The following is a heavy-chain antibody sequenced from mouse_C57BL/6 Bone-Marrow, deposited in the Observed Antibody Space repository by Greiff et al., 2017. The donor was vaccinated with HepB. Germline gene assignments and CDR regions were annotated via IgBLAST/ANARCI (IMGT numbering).Heavy chain of an antibody. J-gene: IGHJ3*01. CDR3: ARPNYYGSSWFAY. V-gene: IGHV1-64*01. CDR2: IHPNSGST. Sequence: VQLQQPGAELVKPGASVKLSCKASGYTFTSYWMHWVKQRPGKGLEWIGMIHPNSGSTNYNEKFKSKATLTVDKSSSTAYMQLSSLTSEDSAVYDCARPNYYGSSWFAYWGQGTLVTVSA. D-gene: IGHD1-1*01. CDR1: GYTFTSYW.